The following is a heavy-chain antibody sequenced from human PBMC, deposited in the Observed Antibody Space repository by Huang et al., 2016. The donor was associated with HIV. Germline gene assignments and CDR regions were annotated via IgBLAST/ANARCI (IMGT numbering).Heavy chain of an antibody. J-gene: IGHJ4*02. D-gene: IGHD3-16*01. CDR1: GYSFTYHH. Sequence: QVQLVHSGAEVKKPGASVRVSCTASGYSFTYHHIHWVRQAPGQGLEWMGIISPSSGKPTSAQKFQGRATMTKDMSTNTVYMELSSLKSEDTAVYYCARGPYTDFVWGSYFDYWGQGTLVTVSS. CDR2: ISPSSGKP. V-gene: IGHV1-46*01. CDR3: ARGPYTDFVWGSYFDY.